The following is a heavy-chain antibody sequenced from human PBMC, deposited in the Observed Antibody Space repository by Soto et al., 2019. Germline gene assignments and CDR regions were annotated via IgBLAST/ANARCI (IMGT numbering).Heavy chain of an antibody. V-gene: IGHV1-18*01. CDR2: ISAYNGNT. CDR1: VYTFTGYV. Sequence: APVKVAWKASVYTFTGYVVSWGRQAPGQGLEWMGWISAYNGNTNYAQKLQGRVTMTTDTSTSTAYMELRSLRSDDTAVYYCARGRYSSSPGDYWGQGTSVTGSS. CDR3: ARGRYSSSPGDY. D-gene: IGHD6-6*01. J-gene: IGHJ4*02.